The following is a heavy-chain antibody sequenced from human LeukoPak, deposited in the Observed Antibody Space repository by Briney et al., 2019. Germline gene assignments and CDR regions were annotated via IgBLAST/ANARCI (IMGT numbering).Heavy chain of an antibody. CDR2: ISGSGGST. Sequence: GGSLRLSCAASGFIFSSYGMNWVRQTPGKGLEWVSVISGSGGSTYYADSVKGRFTISRDNAKNSLYLQMNSLRAEDTAVYYCAREETTVTYLDYWGQGTLVTVSS. CDR1: GFIFSSYG. J-gene: IGHJ4*02. D-gene: IGHD4-17*01. V-gene: IGHV3-21*01. CDR3: AREETTVTYLDY.